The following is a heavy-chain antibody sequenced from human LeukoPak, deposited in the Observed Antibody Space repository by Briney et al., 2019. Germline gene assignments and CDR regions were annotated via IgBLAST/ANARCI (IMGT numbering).Heavy chain of an antibody. V-gene: IGHV4-59*07. J-gene: IGHJ3*02. D-gene: IGHD2-15*01. CDR1: GGSISSYY. Sequence: PSDTLSLTCTVSGGSISSYYWSWIRQPPAKGLEWIGYIYYSGSTNYIPSLKSRVTISVDTSKNQFSLKLSSVTAADTAVYYCASLCSGGSCYSDAFDIWGQGTMVTVSS. CDR2: IYYSGST. CDR3: ASLCSGGSCYSDAFDI.